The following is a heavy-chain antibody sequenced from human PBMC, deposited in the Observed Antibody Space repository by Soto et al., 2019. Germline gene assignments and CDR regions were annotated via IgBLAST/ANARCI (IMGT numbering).Heavy chain of an antibody. CDR3: ARGPTDYYDNSGNYFLDY. CDR2: ISTYNGNT. V-gene: IGHV1-18*01. CDR1: GYTFPTFG. D-gene: IGHD3-22*01. J-gene: IGHJ4*02. Sequence: QVQLVQSGAEVKKPGASVKVSCKASGYTFPTFGMSWLRRPPEQGLDGRGGISTYNGNTKYAERLQGRVTMTTDTTTSTAYMELRSLRSDDTAVYYCARGPTDYYDNSGNYFLDYWGQGTLVTVSS.